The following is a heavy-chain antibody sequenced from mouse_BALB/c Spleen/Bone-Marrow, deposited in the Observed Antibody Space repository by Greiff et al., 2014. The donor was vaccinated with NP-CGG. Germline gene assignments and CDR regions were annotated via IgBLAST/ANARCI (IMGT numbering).Heavy chain of an antibody. V-gene: IGHV14-3*02. Sequence: VQLQQSRAELVKPGASVKLSCTASGFNIKDAYMHWVKQRPAQGLEWIGRIAPANGNTEYDPKFLDKATITADTSSNTAYLQLSSLTSEDTAVYYCARSPGEVNYWGQGTLVTVSA. J-gene: IGHJ3*01. D-gene: IGHD1-3*01. CDR1: GFNIKDAY. CDR2: IAPANGNT. CDR3: ARSPGEVNY.